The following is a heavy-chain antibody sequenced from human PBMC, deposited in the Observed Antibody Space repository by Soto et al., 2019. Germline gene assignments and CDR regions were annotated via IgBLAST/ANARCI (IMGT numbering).Heavy chain of an antibody. CDR1: GYTFTSYG. D-gene: IGHD6-13*01. CDR3: ARVRLGSSSWSNYYYYGMDV. Sequence: ASVKVSCQASGYTFTSYGISWVRQAPGQGLEWMGWISAYNGNTNYAQKLQGRVTMTTDTSTSTAYTELRSLRSDDTAVYYCARVRLGSSSWSNYYYYGMDVWGQGTTVTVSS. CDR2: ISAYNGNT. J-gene: IGHJ6*02. V-gene: IGHV1-18*04.